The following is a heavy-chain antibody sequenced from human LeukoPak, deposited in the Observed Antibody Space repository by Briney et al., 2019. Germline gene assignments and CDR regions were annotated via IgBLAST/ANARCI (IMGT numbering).Heavy chain of an antibody. Sequence: PGRSLRLSCTASGFTFGDYAMSWFRQAPGKGLEWVGFIRSKAYGGTTEYAASVKGRFTISRDDSKSIAYLQMNSLKTEDTAVYYCTRDENYDILTGYPDYWGQGTQVTVSS. CDR3: TRDENYDILTGYPDY. V-gene: IGHV3-49*03. CDR1: GFTFGDYA. J-gene: IGHJ4*02. D-gene: IGHD3-9*01. CDR2: IRSKAYGGTT.